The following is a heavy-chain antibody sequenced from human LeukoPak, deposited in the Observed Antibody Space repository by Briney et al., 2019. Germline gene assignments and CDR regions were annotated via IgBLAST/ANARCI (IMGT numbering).Heavy chain of an antibody. Sequence: PSETLSLTCTVSGVSISSSNSYWGWIRQPPGKGLEWIGSIYYTGNTYYNASLKSRVTISVDKSKNQFSLKLSSVTAADTAVYYCAGAHCGGDCYSGRAFDIWGQGTMVTVSS. J-gene: IGHJ3*02. CDR1: GVSISSSNSY. V-gene: IGHV4-39*07. CDR2: IYYTGNT. D-gene: IGHD2-21*02. CDR3: AGAHCGGDCYSGRAFDI.